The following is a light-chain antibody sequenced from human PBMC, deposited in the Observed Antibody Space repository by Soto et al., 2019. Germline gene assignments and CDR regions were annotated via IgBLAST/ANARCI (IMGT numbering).Light chain of an antibody. J-gene: IGLJ1*01. CDR1: SSNIGAGYD. CDR3: QSYDSSHNYV. V-gene: IGLV1-40*01. Sequence: QSVLTQPPSVSGAPGQRVTISCTGSSSNIGAGYDVHWYQQLPGTAPKLLIYGNSNRPSGVPDRFSGSKSGTSASLAITGLQAEDEAHYYCQSYDSSHNYVFGTGTKVTVL. CDR2: GNS.